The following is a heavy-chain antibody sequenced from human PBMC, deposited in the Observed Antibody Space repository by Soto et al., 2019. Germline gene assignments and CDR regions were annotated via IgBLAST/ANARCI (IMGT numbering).Heavy chain of an antibody. Sequence: QVLLQESGPGLVQPSGTLSLSCAVSGGSISSNYFWGWVRQPPGKGLEWVGDISHSGSVNYNPSLKXXVTISIDKSKNQFSLKLNSVTAAATAVYYCARSFGWYAIDYWGQGTLVIVSS. CDR3: ARSFGWYAIDY. D-gene: IGHD6-19*01. CDR1: GGSISSNYF. V-gene: IGHV4-4*02. J-gene: IGHJ4*02. CDR2: ISHSGSV.